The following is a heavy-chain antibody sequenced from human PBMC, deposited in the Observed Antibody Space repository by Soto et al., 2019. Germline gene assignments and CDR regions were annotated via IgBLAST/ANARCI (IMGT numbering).Heavy chain of an antibody. J-gene: IGHJ6*02. V-gene: IGHV4-4*02. CDR2: INHSGTT. Sequence: SETLSLTCAVSGGSISSSNWWTWVRQPPEKGLEWIGEINHSGTTSYNPSLKSRVTISVDKSKNQFSLKLTSVTAADTAMYYCARAAYGMDVWGQGTTVTVSS. CDR3: ARAAYGMDV. CDR1: GGSISSSNW.